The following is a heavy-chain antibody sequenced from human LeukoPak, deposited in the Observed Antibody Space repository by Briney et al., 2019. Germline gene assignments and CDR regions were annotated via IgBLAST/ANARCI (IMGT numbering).Heavy chain of an antibody. Sequence: MASETLSLTCTASGGSISSYYWSWIRQPPGKGLEWIGYIYYDGSTNYNPSLKSRVTISVDTSKNQFSLKLNSVTAADTAVDYCARTTEVYCSSTRCYEFYYYYYMDVWGKGTTVTISS. CDR2: IYYDGST. CDR1: GGSISSYY. CDR3: ARTTEVYCSSTRCYEFYYYYYMDV. V-gene: IGHV4-59*01. J-gene: IGHJ6*03. D-gene: IGHD2-2*01.